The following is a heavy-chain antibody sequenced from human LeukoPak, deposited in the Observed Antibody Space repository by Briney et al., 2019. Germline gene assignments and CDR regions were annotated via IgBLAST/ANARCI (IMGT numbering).Heavy chain of an antibody. CDR1: GGSVSSSTYY. Sequence: ETLSLTCTVSGGSVSSSTYYWGWIRQPPGKGLEYIGSIFYSGTTYNNPSLKSRVTISVDTSKNQFSLKLSSVTAADTAVYYCARDSGGIDYWGQGTLVTVSS. D-gene: IGHD1-26*01. J-gene: IGHJ4*02. V-gene: IGHV4-39*07. CDR2: IFYSGTT. CDR3: ARDSGGIDY.